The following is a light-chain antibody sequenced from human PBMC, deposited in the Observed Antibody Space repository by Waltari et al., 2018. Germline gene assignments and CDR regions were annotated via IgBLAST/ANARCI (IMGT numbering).Light chain of an antibody. CDR2: GAS. V-gene: IGKV3-15*01. Sequence: EIVMTRSPATLSVSPGARATLSCRASQSVHSNLAWYQQKPGQAPRLLIYGASTRATGIPARFSGSGSGTEFTLTISSLQSEDFAVYSCQQYNDWPYSFGQGTKLEIK. CDR3: QQYNDWPYS. J-gene: IGKJ2*03. CDR1: QSVHSN.